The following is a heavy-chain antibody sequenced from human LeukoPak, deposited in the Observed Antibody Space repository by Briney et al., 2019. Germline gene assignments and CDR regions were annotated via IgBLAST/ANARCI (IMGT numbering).Heavy chain of an antibody. CDR1: GFTFSDCY. CDR3: AGNYLYYYGMDV. V-gene: IGHV3-11*01. Sequence: GGSLRLSCAAPGFTFSDCYMSWIRQAPGKGLEWVSYISHSGSTIYYADSVKGRFTISRDNAKNSLYLQVNSLRAEDTAVYYCAGNYLYYYGMDVWGQGTTVTVSS. J-gene: IGHJ6*02. CDR2: ISHSGSTI.